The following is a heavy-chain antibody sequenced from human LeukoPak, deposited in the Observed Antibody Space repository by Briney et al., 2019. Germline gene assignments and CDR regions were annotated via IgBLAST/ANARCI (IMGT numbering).Heavy chain of an antibody. CDR2: INTDGSST. CDR1: GFTFSSYW. CDR3: ARGGPLARTTDY. J-gene: IGHJ4*02. V-gene: IGHV3-74*01. D-gene: IGHD1-1*01. Sequence: PGGSLRLSCAASGFTFSSYWMHWVRQAPGKGLVWVPHINTDGSSTTYADSVKGRFTISRDNAKKTLYLQMNSLRAEDTAVYYCARGGPLARTTDYWGQGTLVTVSS.